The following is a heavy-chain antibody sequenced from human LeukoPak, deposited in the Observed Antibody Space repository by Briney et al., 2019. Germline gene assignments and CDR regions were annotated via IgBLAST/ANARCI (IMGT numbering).Heavy chain of an antibody. Sequence: PRRSLRLSCAASGVTFSSYGMHWGRQAPGKGLEWVAVIWYDGSNKYYPDSVKGRFTISRDNSKNTLYLQMNSLRAEDTAVYYCARRTNTVAPVFDYWGQGTLVTVSS. CDR3: ARRTNTVAPVFDY. J-gene: IGHJ4*02. D-gene: IGHD4-23*01. CDR2: IWYDGSNK. V-gene: IGHV3-33*01. CDR1: GVTFSSYG.